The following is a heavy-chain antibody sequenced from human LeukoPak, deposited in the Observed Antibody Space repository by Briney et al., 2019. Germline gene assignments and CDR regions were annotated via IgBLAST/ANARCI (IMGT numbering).Heavy chain of an antibody. J-gene: IGHJ5*02. Sequence: GRSLRLSCAGSGFIFNNYAMHWVRQPPGKGLEWVSGISWNSGSIDDADSVKGRFTISRDNAKNSLYLQMNSLRGEDMAIYYCAIGAPNSSFYASWGQGTLVTVSS. CDR2: ISWNSGSI. D-gene: IGHD1-26*01. CDR3: AIGAPNSSFYAS. V-gene: IGHV3-9*03. CDR1: GFIFNNYA.